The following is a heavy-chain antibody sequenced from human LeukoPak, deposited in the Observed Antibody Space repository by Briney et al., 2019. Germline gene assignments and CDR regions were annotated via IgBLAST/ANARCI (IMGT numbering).Heavy chain of an antibody. CDR3: ARGPGPADDGGLYCFDY. CDR2: IHPSGSST. J-gene: IGHJ4*02. D-gene: IGHD4/OR15-4a*01. Sequence: ASVNVSCMSSLYTLTNYFLYWVRPPPAQGREGVGVIHPSGSSTTYAEKFQGRVTITRDTSTSTVYMELRSLRSEDTAVYYCARGPGPADDGGLYCFDYWGQGTMVTVSS. V-gene: IGHV1-46*01. CDR1: LYTLTNYF.